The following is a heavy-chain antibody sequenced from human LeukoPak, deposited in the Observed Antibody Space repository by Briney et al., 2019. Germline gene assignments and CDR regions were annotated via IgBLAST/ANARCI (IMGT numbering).Heavy chain of an antibody. CDR3: ARSKVEMATIIDY. J-gene: IGHJ4*02. CDR2: ISSSGSTI. CDR1: GFTFSSYE. V-gene: IGHV3-48*03. Sequence: PGGSLRLSCAASGFTFSSYEMNWVRQAPGKGLEWVSYISSSGSTIYYADSVKGRFTISRDNAKNSLYLQMNSLRAEDTAVYYCARSKVEMATIIDYWGQGTLVTVSS. D-gene: IGHD5-24*01.